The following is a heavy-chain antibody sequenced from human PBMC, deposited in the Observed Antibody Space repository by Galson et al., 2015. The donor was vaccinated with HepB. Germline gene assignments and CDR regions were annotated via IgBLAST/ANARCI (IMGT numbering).Heavy chain of an antibody. D-gene: IGHD2-2*01. CDR3: AKAEGHCTSTTCSASDY. J-gene: IGHJ4*02. CDR1: GFTFNKYV. CDR2: TSGGGSTT. Sequence: SLRLSGAASGFTFNKYVMTWVRQAPGEGLEWVSSTSGGGSTTYYADSVKGRFTISRDNSRNTVYVQMNSLRVDDTAVYFCAKAEGHCTSTTCSASDYWGQGTLVTVSS. V-gene: IGHV3-23*01.